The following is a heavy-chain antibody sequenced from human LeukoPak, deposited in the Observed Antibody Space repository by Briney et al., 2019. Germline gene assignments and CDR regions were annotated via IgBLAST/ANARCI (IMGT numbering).Heavy chain of an antibody. CDR1: GFSFRNYA. CDR2: ISYDGNNK. Sequence: GGSLRLSCGASGFSFRNYAMHWVRQAPGKGLEWVAVISYDGNNKYYSDSVKGRFTISRDNSKTTLYLQMNTLRPDDTAVYYCTRDTDGDYSGYLDYWGQGTLVIVSS. J-gene: IGHJ4*02. CDR3: TRDTDGDYSGYLDY. D-gene: IGHD3-22*01. V-gene: IGHV3-30*04.